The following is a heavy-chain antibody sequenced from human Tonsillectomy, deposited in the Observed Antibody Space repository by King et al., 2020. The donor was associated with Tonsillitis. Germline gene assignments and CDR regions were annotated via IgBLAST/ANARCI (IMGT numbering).Heavy chain of an antibody. CDR1: TFTVTTNS. V-gene: IGHV3-53*04. D-gene: IGHD3-16*02. CDR3: ATTGRSYYFHGMDV. J-gene: IGHJ6*02. CDR2: IYSGGAT. Sequence: VQLVESGGTLVQPGGSLRLSCAASTFTVTTNSMNWVRQAPGKGLEWLSVIYSGGATYYADPVKGRFTLSRHNSKNTLYLQMNSLRVEDTAVYYCATTGRSYYFHGMDVWGQGTTVIVSS.